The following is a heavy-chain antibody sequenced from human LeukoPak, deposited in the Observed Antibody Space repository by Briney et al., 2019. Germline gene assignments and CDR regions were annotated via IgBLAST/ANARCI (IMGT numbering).Heavy chain of an antibody. J-gene: IGHJ4*02. V-gene: IGHV3-23*01. CDR2: ISGSGGST. CDR1: GFTFRTSG. D-gene: IGHD3-22*01. CDR3: AKDQPEVVVDDY. Sequence: GGSLRLSCAASGFTFRTSGMSWVRQAPGKGLERVSAISGSGGSTYYADSVKGRFTISRDNSKNTLYLQMNSLRAEDTAVYYCAKDQPEVVVDDYWGQGTLVTVSS.